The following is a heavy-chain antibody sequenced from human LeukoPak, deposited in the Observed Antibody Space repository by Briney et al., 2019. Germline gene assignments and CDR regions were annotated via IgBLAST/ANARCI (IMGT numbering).Heavy chain of an antibody. Sequence: SETLSLTCTVSGGSISSYYWSWIRQPPGKGLEWIGYIYYSGSTNYNPSLKSQVTISVDTSKNQFSLKLSSVTAADTAVYYCATAGDTYYYDSSGYYPDAFDIWGQGTMVTVSS. V-gene: IGHV4-59*01. CDR1: GGSISSYY. J-gene: IGHJ3*02. CDR3: ATAGDTYYYDSSGYYPDAFDI. CDR2: IYYSGST. D-gene: IGHD3-22*01.